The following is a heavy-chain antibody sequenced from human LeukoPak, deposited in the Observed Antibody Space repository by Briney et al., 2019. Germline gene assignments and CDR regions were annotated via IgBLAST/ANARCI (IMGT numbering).Heavy chain of an antibody. CDR2: IYYSGST. D-gene: IGHD6-19*01. V-gene: IGHV4-59*01. CDR3: ARVDGDTSSGWYPEDYYYYMDV. Sequence: SETLSLTCTVSGGSISSYYWSWIRQPPGKGLEWIGYIYYSGSTNYNPSLKSRVTISVDTSKNQFSLKLSSVTAADTAVYYCARVDGDTSSGWYPEDYYYYMDVWGKGTTVTISS. J-gene: IGHJ6*03. CDR1: GGSISSYY.